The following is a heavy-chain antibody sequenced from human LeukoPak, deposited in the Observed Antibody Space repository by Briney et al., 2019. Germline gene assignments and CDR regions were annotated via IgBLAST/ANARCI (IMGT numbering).Heavy chain of an antibody. J-gene: IGHJ2*01. CDR3: ARRQWLANYRNWYFDL. D-gene: IGHD6-19*01. CDR2: IDPSDSYT. Sequence: GESLRISCKGSGYSFTSYWISWVRQMPGKGLEWMGRIDPSDSYTNYSPSFQGHVTISADKSISTAYLQWSSLKASDTAMYYCARRQWLANYRNWYFDLWRRGTLVTVSS. CDR1: GYSFTSYW. V-gene: IGHV5-10-1*01.